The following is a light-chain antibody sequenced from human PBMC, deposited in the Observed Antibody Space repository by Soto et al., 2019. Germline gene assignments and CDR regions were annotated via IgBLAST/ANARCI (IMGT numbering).Light chain of an antibody. CDR2: DAS. V-gene: IGKV3-15*01. CDR1: QSVSGK. CDR3: QQYGSSPWT. Sequence: EVLMTQSPATLSVSPGERATLSCRASQSVSGKLAWYQQKPGQAPRLLIYDASTRATGIPARFSGSGSGTEFTLTISSLQSEDFAVYYCQQYGSSPWTFGQGTEVEIK. J-gene: IGKJ1*01.